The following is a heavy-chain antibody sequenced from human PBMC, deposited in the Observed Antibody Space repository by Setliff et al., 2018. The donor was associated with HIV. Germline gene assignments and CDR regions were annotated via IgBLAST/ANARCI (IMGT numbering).Heavy chain of an antibody. Sequence: GGSLRLSCAASGFTFSSYGMNWVRQAPGKGLEWVSYITGYNSTIDYADSVKGRFTISRDNAKKSLYLQMNSLRAEDTAVFYCVTDRDGYNHWGHGTLVTVSS. V-gene: IGHV3-48*01. CDR1: GFTFSSYG. D-gene: IGHD5-12*01. CDR3: VTDRDGYNH. J-gene: IGHJ4*01. CDR2: ITGYNSTI.